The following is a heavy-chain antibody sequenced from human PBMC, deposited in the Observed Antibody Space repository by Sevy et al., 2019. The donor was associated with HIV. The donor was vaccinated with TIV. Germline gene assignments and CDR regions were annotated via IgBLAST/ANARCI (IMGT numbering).Heavy chain of an antibody. J-gene: IGHJ5*02. CDR2: INHSGST. CDR1: GGSFSGYY. D-gene: IGHD3-3*01. Sequence: SETLSLTCAVYGGSFSGYYWSWIRQPPGKGLEWIGEINHSGSTNYNPSLKSRVTISVDTSKNQFSLKLSSVTAAHTAVYYCAREGTVYDFWSGHYPIGWFDPWGQGTLVTVSS. CDR3: AREGTVYDFWSGHYPIGWFDP. V-gene: IGHV4-34*01.